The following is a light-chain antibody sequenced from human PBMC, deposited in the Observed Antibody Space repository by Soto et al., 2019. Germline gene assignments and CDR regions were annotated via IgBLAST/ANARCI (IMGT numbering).Light chain of an antibody. CDR3: LRYGDSPPAYP. Sequence: EIVLTQSPGTVSLSPGERATLSCRASQSVSSSNLAWYRQKPGQAPSLLIFGASNRATGIPDRFSGSGSGTDVTLTISRLEHEDCAVYYCLRYGDSPPAYPFGQGTKLEMK. V-gene: IGKV3-20*01. CDR1: QSVSSSN. J-gene: IGKJ2*01. CDR2: GAS.